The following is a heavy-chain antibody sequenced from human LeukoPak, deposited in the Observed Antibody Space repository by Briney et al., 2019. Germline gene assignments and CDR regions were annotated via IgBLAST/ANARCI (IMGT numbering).Heavy chain of an antibody. J-gene: IGHJ3*02. CDR2: INTNTGNP. D-gene: IGHD3-22*01. CDR3: ARGKTYYYDSSDAFDI. V-gene: IGHV7-4-1*02. CDR1: GYTFTGYY. Sequence: ASVRVSCKASGYTFTGYYMHWVRQVPGQGLEWMGWINTNTGNPTYAQGFTGRFVFSLDTSVSTAYLQISSLKAEDTAVYYCARGKTYYYDSSDAFDIWGQGTMVTVSS.